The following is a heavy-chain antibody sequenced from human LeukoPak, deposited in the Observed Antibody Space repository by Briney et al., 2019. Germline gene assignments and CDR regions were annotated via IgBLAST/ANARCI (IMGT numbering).Heavy chain of an antibody. D-gene: IGHD2-15*01. J-gene: IGHJ4*02. CDR1: GYTFTSYG. Sequence: GASVKVSCKASGYTFTSYGISWVRQAPGQGLEWMGIINPSGGSTSYAQKFQGRVTMTRDTSTSTVYMELSSLRSEDTAVYYCARDPTPWGAATYYFDYWGQGTLVTVSS. CDR2: INPSGGST. CDR3: ARDPTPWGAATYYFDY. V-gene: IGHV1-46*01.